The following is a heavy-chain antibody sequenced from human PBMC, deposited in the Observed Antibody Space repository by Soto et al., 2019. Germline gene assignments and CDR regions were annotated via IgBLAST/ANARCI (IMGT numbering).Heavy chain of an antibody. CDR3: ARDRGIVGATAFDY. CDR1: GYTFTNYA. Sequence: QVQLVQSGAEVKKPGASVKVSCKASGYTFTNYAIHWVRQAPGQRLEWMGWINVGNGDTKYSRKFQGRVTITRDTSATTADMELSSLRSQDTAVYYCARDRGIVGATAFDYWGRGTLVTVSS. J-gene: IGHJ4*02. CDR2: INVGNGDT. D-gene: IGHD1-26*01. V-gene: IGHV1-3*01.